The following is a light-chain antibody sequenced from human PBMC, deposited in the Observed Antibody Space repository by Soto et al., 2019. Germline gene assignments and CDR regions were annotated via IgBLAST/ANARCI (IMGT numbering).Light chain of an antibody. J-gene: IGKJ5*01. V-gene: IGKV3-20*01. CDR3: QQYSISPIT. Sequence: EIVLTQSPCTLSLSPGERATLSCRASQSVSSFLAWYQQKPGQAPRLLIYDASSRATGIPDRFSGGVSGTDFNLTISRLDPEDFAVYYCQQYSISPITFGQGKRLEI. CDR1: QSVSSF. CDR2: DAS.